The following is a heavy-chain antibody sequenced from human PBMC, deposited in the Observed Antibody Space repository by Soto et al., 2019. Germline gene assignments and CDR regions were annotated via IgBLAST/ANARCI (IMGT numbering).Heavy chain of an antibody. CDR2: ISTYNGNT. CDR3: VTGVRRDYYFDY. CDR1: GYTFPIYG. Sequence: ASVKVSCKASGYTFPIYGIAWVRQAPGQGLEWMGWISTYNGNTNYGQKFQGRVTMTTDTSTRTAYMEMRNLRAEDTAVYYCVTGVRRDYYFDYWGQGTLVTVSS. D-gene: IGHD3-10*01. V-gene: IGHV1-18*01. J-gene: IGHJ4*02.